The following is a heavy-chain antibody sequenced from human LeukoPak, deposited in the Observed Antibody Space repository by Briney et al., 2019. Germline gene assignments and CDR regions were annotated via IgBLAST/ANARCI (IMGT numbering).Heavy chain of an antibody. CDR3: ASSAVYGTNPIDY. V-gene: IGHV5-51*01. Sequence: GESLKISCKGSGYRFGSYWIGWVRQTPGKGLEWMRIIYPGDSDTRYSPSFQGQVTISADKSISTAYLQWSSLKASDTAMYYCASSAVYGTNPIDYWGQGTLVTVSS. CDR2: IYPGDSDT. J-gene: IGHJ4*02. CDR1: GYRFGSYW. D-gene: IGHD4-17*01.